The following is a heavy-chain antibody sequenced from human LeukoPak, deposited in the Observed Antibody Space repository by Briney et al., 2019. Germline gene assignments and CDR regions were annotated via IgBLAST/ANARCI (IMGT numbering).Heavy chain of an antibody. CDR3: ARLRGGKSEFDY. D-gene: IGHD3-16*01. V-gene: IGHV2-70*11. J-gene: IGHJ4*02. CDR1: GFLLSTTGMS. Sequence: SGPALVKPTQTLTLTCTLSGFLLSTTGMSVSWIRQPPGKALEWLARIDWDDDKYYSTSLKTRLIISKDTSKHQVVLTMTNMDPLDTATYYCARLRGGKSEFDYWGQGTLVTVSS. CDR2: IDWDDDK.